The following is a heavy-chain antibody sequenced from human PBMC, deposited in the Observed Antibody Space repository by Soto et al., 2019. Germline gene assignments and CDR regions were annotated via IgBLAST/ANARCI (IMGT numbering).Heavy chain of an antibody. D-gene: IGHD6-19*01. CDR2: LSYEGSEE. J-gene: IGHJ4*02. CDR1: GFNFGVFG. Sequence: GGSLRLSCAASGFNFGVFGMHWVRQAPGKGLEWLSVLSYEGSEEYYADSVRGRFTISRDNSKNTLFLQMDSLRVDDTGVYYCALTRRSSLLEVAGPGFEYWGQGTLVTVS. V-gene: IGHV3-30*03. CDR3: ALTRRSSLLEVAGPGFEY.